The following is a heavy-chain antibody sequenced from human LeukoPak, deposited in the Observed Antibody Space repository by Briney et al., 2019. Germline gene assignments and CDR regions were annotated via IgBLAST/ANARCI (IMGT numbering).Heavy chain of an antibody. CDR3: ARNFDS. CDR2: ITRSGSNL. J-gene: IGHJ4*02. Sequence: PGGSLRLSCVASGFTFTSSDFDWIRQAPGKGLEWLSTITRSGSNLYYADPVKGRFTTSRDDAKDSVYLQMESLRVEDTAIYYCARNFDSWGQGTLVTVSS. V-gene: IGHV3-21*01. CDR1: GFTFTSSD.